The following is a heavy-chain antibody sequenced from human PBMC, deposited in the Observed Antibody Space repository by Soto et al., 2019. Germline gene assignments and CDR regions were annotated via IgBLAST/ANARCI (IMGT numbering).Heavy chain of an antibody. Sequence: SVKVACKASGGTFSSYAISWVRQAPGQGLEWMGGIIPIFGTANYAQKFQGRVTITADESTSTAYMELSSLRSEDTAVYYCARDLRFLEWSYGMDVWGQGTTVTVSS. V-gene: IGHV1-69*13. D-gene: IGHD3-3*01. CDR1: GGTFSSYA. CDR2: IIPIFGTA. J-gene: IGHJ6*02. CDR3: ARDLRFLEWSYGMDV.